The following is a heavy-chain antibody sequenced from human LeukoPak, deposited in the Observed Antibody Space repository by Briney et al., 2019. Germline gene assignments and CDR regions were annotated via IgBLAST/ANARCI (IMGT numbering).Heavy chain of an antibody. J-gene: IGHJ3*02. D-gene: IGHD6-13*01. V-gene: IGHV4-39*07. CDR2: IYYSGST. CDR3: ARARTAAAGHDAFDM. Sequence: PSETLSLTCTVSGGSISSSNYYWGWIRQPPGKGLEWIESIYYSGSTYYNPSLKSRVTISVDTSKNQFSLKLSSVTAADTAVYYCARARTAAAGHDAFDMRGQGTMVTVSS. CDR1: GGSISSSNYY.